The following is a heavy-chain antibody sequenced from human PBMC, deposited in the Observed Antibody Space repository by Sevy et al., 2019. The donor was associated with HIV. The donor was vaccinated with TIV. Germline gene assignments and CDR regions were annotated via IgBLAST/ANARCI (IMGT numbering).Heavy chain of an antibody. Sequence: VSVKVSCKASGYTFTSYYIHWVRQAPGQGLEWMGIINPSGGSTSYAQKFQGRVTMTRDTSTSTVYMEMSSLRSEDTAVYYCARAGGWYTAFDIWGQGTMVIVSS. CDR2: INPSGGST. V-gene: IGHV1-46*01. CDR1: GYTFTSYY. J-gene: IGHJ3*02. D-gene: IGHD6-19*01. CDR3: ARAGGWYTAFDI.